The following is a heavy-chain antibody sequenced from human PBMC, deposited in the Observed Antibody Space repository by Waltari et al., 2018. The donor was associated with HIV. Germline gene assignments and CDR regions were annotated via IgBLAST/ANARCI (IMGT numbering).Heavy chain of an antibody. Sequence: QVRLQQWGAGLLKPSETLSLTCAVHGGSFNGYYWSWIRQPPGKGLECIGEINHSGSIKYNPSLKSRVIISVDRYKNQFSLKLTSVTAADTALYYCARGSWGSGMDVWGRGTTVIVSS. CDR2: INHSGSI. CDR3: ARGSWGSGMDV. D-gene: IGHD7-27*01. CDR1: GGSFNGYY. J-gene: IGHJ6*02. V-gene: IGHV4-34*02.